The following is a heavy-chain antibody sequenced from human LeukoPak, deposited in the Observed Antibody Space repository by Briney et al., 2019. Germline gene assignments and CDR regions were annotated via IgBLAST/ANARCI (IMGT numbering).Heavy chain of an antibody. Sequence: SETLSLTCAVSGYSISGDYYWSWIRQPPGKGLEWIGYIYYSGSTYYNPSLKSRVTISVDTSKNQFSLKLSSVTAADTAVYYCARDTPGGYDILTGSYYYYYMDVWGKGTTVTVSS. J-gene: IGHJ6*03. CDR3: ARDTPGGYDILTGSYYYYYMDV. V-gene: IGHV4-30-4*08. CDR2: IYYSGST. D-gene: IGHD3-9*01. CDR1: GYSISGDYY.